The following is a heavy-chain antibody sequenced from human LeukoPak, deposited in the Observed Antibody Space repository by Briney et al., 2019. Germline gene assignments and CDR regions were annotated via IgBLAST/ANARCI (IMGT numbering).Heavy chain of an antibody. CDR3: AREDAGWLDY. D-gene: IGHD5-24*01. J-gene: IGHJ4*02. CDR2: IWYDGSKK. CDR1: GFIFSTYG. V-gene: IGHV3-33*01. Sequence: GGSLRLSCAASGFIFSTYGMHWVRQAPGKGLEWVAVIWYDGSKKYYADSVKGRFTISRDNSKNTLYLQMGSLRAEDTAVYYCAREDAGWLDYWGQGTLVTVSS.